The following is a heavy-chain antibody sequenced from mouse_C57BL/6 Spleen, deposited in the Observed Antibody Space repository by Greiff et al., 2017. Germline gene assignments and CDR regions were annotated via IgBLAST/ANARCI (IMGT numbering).Heavy chain of an antibody. CDR2: INPSNGGT. CDR1: GYTFTSYW. V-gene: IGHV1-53*01. Sequence: QVQLKQPGTELVKPGASVKLSCKASGYTFTSYWMHWVKQRPGQGLEWIGNINPSNGGTNYNEKFKSKATLTVDKSSSTAYMQLSSLTSEDSAVYYCARYEGYYGYFDVWGTGTTVTVSS. D-gene: IGHD2-3*01. J-gene: IGHJ1*03. CDR3: ARYEGYYGYFDV.